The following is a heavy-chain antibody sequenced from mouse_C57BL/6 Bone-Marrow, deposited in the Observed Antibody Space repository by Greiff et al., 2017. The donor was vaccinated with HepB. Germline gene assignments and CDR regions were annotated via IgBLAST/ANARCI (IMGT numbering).Heavy chain of an antibody. CDR3: ARAYYYGHFDY. D-gene: IGHD1-1*01. CDR1: GYAFSSSW. Sequence: VQLQQSGPELVKPGASVKNSCKASGYAFSSSWMNWVKQRPGKGLEWIGRIYPGDGDTNYNGKFKGKATLTADKSSSTAYMQLSSLTSEDSAVYFCARAYYYGHFDYWGQVTTLTVSS. CDR2: IYPGDGDT. J-gene: IGHJ2*01. V-gene: IGHV1-82*01.